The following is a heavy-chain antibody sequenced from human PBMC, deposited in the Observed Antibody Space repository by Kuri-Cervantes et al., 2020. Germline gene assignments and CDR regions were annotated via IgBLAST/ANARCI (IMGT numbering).Heavy chain of an antibody. CDR2: ISYDGSNK. J-gene: IGHJ4*02. V-gene: IGHV3-30*01. Sequence: GGSLRLPCAASGFTFSSYAMHWVRQAPGKGLEWVAVISYDGSNKYYADSVKGRFTISRDNSKNTLYLQMNSLRAEDTAVYYCASRNGDYVDYWGQGTLVTVSS. CDR3: ASRNGDYVDY. CDR1: GFTFSSYA. D-gene: IGHD4-17*01.